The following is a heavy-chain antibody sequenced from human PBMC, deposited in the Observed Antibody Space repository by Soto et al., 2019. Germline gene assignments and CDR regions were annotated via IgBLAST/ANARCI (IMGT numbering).Heavy chain of an antibody. J-gene: IGHJ4*02. CDR2: IYYSGST. V-gene: IGHV4-61*01. D-gene: IGHD3-9*01. CDR1: GGSVSSGSYY. Sequence: QVQLQESGPGLVKPSETLSLTCTVSGGSVSSGSYYWSWIRHPPGKGLEWIGYIYYSGSTNYNPSLKSRVTISVDTSKNQFSLKLSSVTAADTALYYCARVRLDILTGPGTYYFDYWGQGTLVTVSS. CDR3: ARVRLDILTGPGTYYFDY.